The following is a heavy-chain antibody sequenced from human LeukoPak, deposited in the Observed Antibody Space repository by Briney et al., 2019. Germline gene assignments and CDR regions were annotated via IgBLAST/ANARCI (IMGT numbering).Heavy chain of an antibody. V-gene: IGHV3-23*01. CDR2: ISGSDGRT. CDR3: AKGRLVPDY. CDR1: GFTFSSYA. J-gene: IGHJ4*02. Sequence: GGSLRLSCAASGFTFSSYAMSWVRQAPGKGLEWVATISGSDGRTYYADSVRGRFTISRDNSKNTLYRQMNSLRAEDTAVYYCAKGRLVPDYWGQGILVTVSS. D-gene: IGHD3-9*01.